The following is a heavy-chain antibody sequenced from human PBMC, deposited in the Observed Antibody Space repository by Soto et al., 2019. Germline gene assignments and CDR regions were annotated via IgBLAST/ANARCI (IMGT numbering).Heavy chain of an antibody. D-gene: IGHD1-7*01. Sequence: GESRKISCKGSGYSFTSYWISWVRQMPGKGLEWMGRIDPSDSYTNYSPSFQGHVTISADKSISTAYLQWSSLKASDTDMYYCARWSDRNFPHYYGIDVWGQGTTVTLSS. CDR2: IDPSDSYT. V-gene: IGHV5-10-1*01. CDR1: GYSFTSYW. CDR3: ARWSDRNFPHYYGIDV. J-gene: IGHJ6*02.